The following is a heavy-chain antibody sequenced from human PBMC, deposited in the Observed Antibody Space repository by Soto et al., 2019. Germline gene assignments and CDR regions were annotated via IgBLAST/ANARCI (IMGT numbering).Heavy chain of an antibody. Sequence: GGSLRLSCAASGFTFSSYAMSWVRQAPGKGLEWVSSISGSGGNTYYADSVKSRFTISRDNSKNTLYLQMNSLRAEDTAVYYCAKRTFIAVAGTLDYWGQGTPVTVSS. CDR1: GFTFSSYA. V-gene: IGHV3-23*01. CDR3: AKRTFIAVAGTLDY. CDR2: ISGSGGNT. J-gene: IGHJ4*02. D-gene: IGHD6-19*01.